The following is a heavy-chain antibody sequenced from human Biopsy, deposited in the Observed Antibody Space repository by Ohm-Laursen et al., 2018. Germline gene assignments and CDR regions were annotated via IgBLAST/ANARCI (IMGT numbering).Heavy chain of an antibody. J-gene: IGHJ5*02. V-gene: IGHV1-8*01. CDR2: MIPSSGKT. Sequence: ASVKVSCKASGYSFSTYDVNWVRQARGQGLEWMGWMIPSSGKTGYAQRFQGRVTMTMNTSISTAYMELSGLRSEDTAVYFCARGYSRRVSIFEASIYWFDTWGQGTLVTVSS. CDR1: GYSFSTYD. CDR3: ARGYSRRVSIFEASIYWFDT. D-gene: IGHD6-6*01.